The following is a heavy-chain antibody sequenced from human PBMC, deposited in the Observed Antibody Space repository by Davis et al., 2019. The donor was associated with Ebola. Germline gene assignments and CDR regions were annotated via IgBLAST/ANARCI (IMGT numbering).Heavy chain of an antibody. V-gene: IGHV1-18*01. CDR2: ISAYNGNT. Sequence: ASVKVSCKASGYTFTSYGISWVRQAPGQGLEWMGWISAYNGNTNYAQKLQGRVTMTTDTSTNTAYMELRSLRSDDTAVYYCARVQRGVLVIAGVDYWGQGTLVTVSS. CDR1: GYTFTSYG. J-gene: IGHJ4*02. CDR3: ARVQRGVLVIAGVDY. D-gene: IGHD3-22*01.